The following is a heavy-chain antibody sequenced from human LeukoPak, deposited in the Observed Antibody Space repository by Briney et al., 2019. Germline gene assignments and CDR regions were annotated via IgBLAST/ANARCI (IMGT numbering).Heavy chain of an antibody. CDR3: AAEPDGFDI. Sequence: PGGSLRLSCAASRFSFSNSWMHWVRQTPGKGLVWVSSIRGDGGDTTYTDSVKGRFTISRDNAKNTLYLQMNSLRADDTAVYYCAAEPDGFDIWGQGTMVTVSS. J-gene: IGHJ3*02. CDR1: RFSFSNSW. V-gene: IGHV3-74*01. CDR2: IRGDGGDT.